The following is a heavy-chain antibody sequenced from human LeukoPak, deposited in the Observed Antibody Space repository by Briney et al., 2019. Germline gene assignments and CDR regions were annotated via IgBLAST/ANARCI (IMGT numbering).Heavy chain of an antibody. CDR3: AKSWYYYYYMDV. CDR1: GFTFSSYG. CDR2: ISGSGGST. V-gene: IGHV3-23*01. J-gene: IGHJ6*03. Sequence: GGSLRLSCAVSGFTFSSYGMSWVRQAPGKGLEWVSAISGSGGSTYYADSVKGRFTISRDNSKNTLYLQMNSLRAEDTAVYYCAKSWYYYYYMDVWGKGTTVIVSS.